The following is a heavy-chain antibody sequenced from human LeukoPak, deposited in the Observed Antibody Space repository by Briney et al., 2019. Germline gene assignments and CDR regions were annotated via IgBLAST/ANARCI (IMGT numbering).Heavy chain of an antibody. Sequence: GSLRLSCVASGFTFSSHTMHWVRQAPGKGLEWVAAISYDGSKKYYADSVKGRFTISRDNSKNTLDLQMDSLKTEDTAIYYCAREFVSRGYFDYWGQGALVTVPS. CDR3: AREFVSRGYFDY. CDR2: ISYDGSKK. V-gene: IGHV3-30*04. CDR1: GFTFSSHT. D-gene: IGHD3-10*01. J-gene: IGHJ4*02.